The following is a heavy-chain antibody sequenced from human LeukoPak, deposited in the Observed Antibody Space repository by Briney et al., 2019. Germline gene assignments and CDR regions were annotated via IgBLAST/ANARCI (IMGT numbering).Heavy chain of an antibody. CDR1: GFTFSSYS. CDR2: ISSSSSYI. D-gene: IGHD3-22*01. J-gene: IGHJ2*01. Sequence: KSGGSLRLSCAASGFTFSSYSMNWVRQAPGKGLEWVSSISSSSSYIYYADSVKGRFTISRDNAKNSLYLQIYSLRAEDTAVYYCAGSDTIGYLPREWDYWYFDLWGRGTLVTVSS. V-gene: IGHV3-21*01. CDR3: AGSDTIGYLPREWDYWYFDL.